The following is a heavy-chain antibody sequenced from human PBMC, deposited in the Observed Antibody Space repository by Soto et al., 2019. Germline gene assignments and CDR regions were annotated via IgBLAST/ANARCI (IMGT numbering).Heavy chain of an antibody. D-gene: IGHD3-9*01. CDR1: GGSISRGDYY. V-gene: IGHV4-30-4*01. Sequence: PSETLSLTCTVSGGSISRGDYYWSWIRQPPGKGLEWIGHINYSGSTYYNPTLKSRVTISVDTSKNQFSLKLSFVTAADTAVYYCSRASYILTRYGYFHYWGQGTLVTVSS. J-gene: IGHJ4*02. CDR3: SRASYILTRYGYFHY. CDR2: INYSGST.